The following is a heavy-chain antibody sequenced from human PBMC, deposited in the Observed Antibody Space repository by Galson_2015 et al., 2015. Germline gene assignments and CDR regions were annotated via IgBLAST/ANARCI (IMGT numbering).Heavy chain of an antibody. V-gene: IGHV6-1*01. Sequence: CAISGDSVSNNTAAWHWIRQSPSGGLEWLGRTYYRSRWYHDYAMSVQSRITISPDTSKNQFSLQLKSVTPEDTAMYYRARERTRYGDYAYWGQGTLVTVSS. D-gene: IGHD4-17*01. J-gene: IGHJ4*02. CDR3: ARERTRYGDYAY. CDR1: GDSVSNNTAA. CDR2: TYYRSRWYH.